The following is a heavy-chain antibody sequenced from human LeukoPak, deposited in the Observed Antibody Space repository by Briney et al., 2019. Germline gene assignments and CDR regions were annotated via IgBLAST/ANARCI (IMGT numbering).Heavy chain of an antibody. J-gene: IGHJ4*02. CDR1: GFTFNDYA. CDR2: ISGGGGAT. D-gene: IGHD3-3*01. V-gene: IGHV3-23*01. Sequence: GGSLRLSCSASGFTFNDYAMSWVRQAPGKGLEWVSRISGGGGATKYADSVKGRFTISRDNSKNTLYLQMNSLRAEDTAVYYCARSDTYYDFWSGYRYFDYWGQGTLVTVSS. CDR3: ARSDTYYDFWSGYRYFDY.